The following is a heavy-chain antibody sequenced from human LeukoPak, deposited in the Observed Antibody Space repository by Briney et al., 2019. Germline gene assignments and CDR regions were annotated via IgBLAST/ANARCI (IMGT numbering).Heavy chain of an antibody. Sequence: PSETLSLTCAVYGGSFSGYYWSWIRQPPGKGLEWIGEINHSGSTNYNPSLKSRVTISVDTSKNQFSLKLSSVTAADTAVYYCARRGGGLSLFYDYWGQGTLVTVSS. CDR3: ARRGGGLSLFYDY. CDR2: INHSGST. D-gene: IGHD3-16*02. V-gene: IGHV4-34*01. CDR1: GGSFSGYY. J-gene: IGHJ4*02.